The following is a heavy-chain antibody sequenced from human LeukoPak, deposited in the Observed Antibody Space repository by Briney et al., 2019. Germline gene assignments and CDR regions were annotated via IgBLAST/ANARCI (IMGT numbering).Heavy chain of an antibody. J-gene: IGHJ4*02. CDR1: GSTFRANA. V-gene: IGHV3-23*01. CDR2: FSGGGGST. CDR3: AKARLRSDFDY. D-gene: IGHD4-17*01. Sequence: GGPLRLSCTASGSTFRANAMTGVRQAPGKGLGGVSAFSGGGGSTYYADSLKGRFTISRDNSKNTLYLQMTSLRAEDTAVYYCAKARLRSDFDYWGQGTLVTVSS.